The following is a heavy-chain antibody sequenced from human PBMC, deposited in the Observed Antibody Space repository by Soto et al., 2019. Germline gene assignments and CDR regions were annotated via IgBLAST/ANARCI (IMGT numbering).Heavy chain of an antibody. D-gene: IGHD3-10*01. CDR1: GFTFDDYA. Sequence: DLEESGGGLVQPGRSLRLSCAASGFTFDDYAMHWVRQAPGKGLEWVSGISWNSGSIGYADSVKGRFTISRDNAKNSLYLQMNSVRAEDTALYYCAKDSFSLVRGVTIDYWGQGTLLTVSS. CDR3: AKDSFSLVRGVTIDY. J-gene: IGHJ4*02. V-gene: IGHV3-9*01. CDR2: ISWNSGSI.